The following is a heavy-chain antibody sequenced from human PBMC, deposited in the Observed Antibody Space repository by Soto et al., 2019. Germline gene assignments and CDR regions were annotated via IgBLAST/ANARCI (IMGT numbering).Heavy chain of an antibody. D-gene: IGHD1-26*01. CDR2: IYYSGST. Sequence: QVQLQESGPGLVKPSETLSLTCTVSGGSISNFYWSWIRQPPGKGLEWIGYIYYSGSTNYNPSLKSRVTISVETSKNQFSLKLSSVTAADTGEYFCARRYGGNLDYWGQGTLVTVSS. CDR3: ARRYGGNLDY. V-gene: IGHV4-59*08. CDR1: GGSISNFY. J-gene: IGHJ4*02.